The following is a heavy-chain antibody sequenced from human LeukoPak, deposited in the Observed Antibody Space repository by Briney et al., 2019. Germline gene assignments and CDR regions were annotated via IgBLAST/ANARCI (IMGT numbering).Heavy chain of an antibody. J-gene: IGHJ6*02. V-gene: IGHV3-30*18. CDR3: AKDTDYGDKRGYYGMDV. CDR2: ISYDGSNK. Sequence: GRSLRLSCAASGFTFSSYGMHWVRQAPGKGLEWVAVISYDGSNKYYADSVKGRFTISRDNSKNTLYLQTNSLRAEDTAVYYCAKDTDYGDKRGYYGMDVWGQGTTVTVSS. D-gene: IGHD4-17*01. CDR1: GFTFSSYG.